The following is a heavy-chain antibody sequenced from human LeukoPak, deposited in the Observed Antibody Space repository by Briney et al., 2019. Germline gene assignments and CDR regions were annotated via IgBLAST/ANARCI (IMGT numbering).Heavy chain of an antibody. CDR3: ATLGGAEVYFDY. CDR1: GGSISSYY. V-gene: IGHV4-4*09. Sequence: PSETLSLTCTVSGGSISSYYWSWIRQPPGKGLEWIGYIYTSGSTNYNPPLKSRVTISVDTSKNQFSLKLSSVTAADTAVYYCATLGGAEVYFDYWGQGTLVTVSS. D-gene: IGHD3-16*01. J-gene: IGHJ4*02. CDR2: IYTSGST.